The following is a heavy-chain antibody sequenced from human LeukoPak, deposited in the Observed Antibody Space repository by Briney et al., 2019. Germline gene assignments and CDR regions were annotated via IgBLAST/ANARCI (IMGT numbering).Heavy chain of an antibody. CDR1: GGSFSGYY. J-gene: IGHJ6*02. D-gene: IGHD3-3*01. Sequence: PSETLSLTCAVYGGSFSGYYWSWIRQPPGKGLEWIGEINHSGSTNYNPSLKSRVTISVDTSKNQFSLKLSSVTAADTAVYYCARGGENGMDVWGQGTTVTVSS. V-gene: IGHV4-34*01. CDR3: ARGGENGMDV. CDR2: INHSGST.